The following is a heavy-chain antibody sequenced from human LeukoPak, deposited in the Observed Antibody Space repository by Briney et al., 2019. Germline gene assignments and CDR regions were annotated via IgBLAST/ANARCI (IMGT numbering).Heavy chain of an antibody. CDR1: GGSITNSIYY. Sequence: SETLSLTCSVSGGSITNSIYYWGWIRQPPGRGLEWIGSIYYSGSTYYNPSLKSRVTISVDTSKNQFSLKLSSVTAADTAVYYCARVHDSDYKIYNWFDPWGQGTLVTVSS. V-gene: IGHV4-39*07. J-gene: IGHJ5*02. CDR3: ARVHDSDYKIYNWFDP. CDR2: IYYSGST. D-gene: IGHD4-11*01.